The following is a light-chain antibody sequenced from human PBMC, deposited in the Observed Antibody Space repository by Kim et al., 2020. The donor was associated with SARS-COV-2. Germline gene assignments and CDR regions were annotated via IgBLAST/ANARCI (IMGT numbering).Light chain of an antibody. CDR1: QSIATS. CDR3: QQRDSWPPAVS. Sequence: PGEIATLACRASQSIATSLAWYQHRPGQAPRLLVYDASIRATGVPDRFSGSGSGTDFTLTISSLEPEDFSTYYCQQRDSWPPAVSFGGGTKVDIK. V-gene: IGKV3-11*01. J-gene: IGKJ4*01. CDR2: DAS.